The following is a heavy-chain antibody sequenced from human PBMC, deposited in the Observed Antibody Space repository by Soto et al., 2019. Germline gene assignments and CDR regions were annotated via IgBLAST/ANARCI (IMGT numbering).Heavy chain of an antibody. Sequence: QVQLVQSGAEVKKPGSSVRVSCKAAGGSFSDYAISWVRQAPGHGLEWMGGIIPVFHTTNYAQKFQGRVTLTADESSTTVYMELTNLTSEDTAVYYYGRPRTISGVVNAAYGLDVWGQGTTVTVS. V-gene: IGHV1-69*01. CDR1: GGSFSDYA. CDR3: GRPRTISGVVNAAYGLDV. J-gene: IGHJ6*02. D-gene: IGHD3-3*01. CDR2: IIPVFHTT.